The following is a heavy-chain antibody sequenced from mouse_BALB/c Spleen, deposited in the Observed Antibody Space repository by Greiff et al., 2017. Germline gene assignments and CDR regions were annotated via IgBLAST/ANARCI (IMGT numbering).Heavy chain of an antibody. CDR2: INPSTGYT. V-gene: IGHV1-7*01. CDR3: ARKVWDGAMDY. CDR1: GYTFTSYW. D-gene: IGHD4-1*01. Sequence: QVQLQQSGAELAKPGASVKMSCKASGYTFTSYWMHWVKQRPGQGLEWIGYINPSTGYTEYNQKFKDKATLTADKSSSTAYMQLSSLTSEDSAVYYCARKVWDGAMDYWGQGTSVTVSS. J-gene: IGHJ4*01.